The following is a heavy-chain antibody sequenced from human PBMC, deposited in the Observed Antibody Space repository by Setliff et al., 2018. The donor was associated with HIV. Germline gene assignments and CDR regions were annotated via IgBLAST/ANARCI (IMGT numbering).Heavy chain of an antibody. J-gene: IGHJ4*02. D-gene: IGHD3-22*01. CDR2: INGNI. Sequence: ASVKVSCKASGYSFTNYIMTWVRQAPGQRLEWMGWINGNIKYSQKFQDRVTITRDTSAGTVYMDLSSLTSEDTAVYYCARIGFGYYDNSGAWYFDYWGQGTLVTVSS. V-gene: IGHV1-3*01. CDR3: ARIGFGYYDNSGAWYFDY. CDR1: GYSFTNYI.